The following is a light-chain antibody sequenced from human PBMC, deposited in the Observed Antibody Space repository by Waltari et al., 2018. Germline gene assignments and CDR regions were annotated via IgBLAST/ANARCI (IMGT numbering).Light chain of an antibody. CDR1: QSINSD. CDR2: GAS. Sequence: DIVMTQSPDTLSVSPGERATLSCRASQSINSDLAWYQQKPGQTPRLLIYGASTRATGIPARFSGSGSGTEFTLTISSLQSEDFAVYSCQQYNKWPPRYTFGQGTKLEIK. V-gene: IGKV3-15*01. J-gene: IGKJ2*01. CDR3: QQYNKWPPRYT.